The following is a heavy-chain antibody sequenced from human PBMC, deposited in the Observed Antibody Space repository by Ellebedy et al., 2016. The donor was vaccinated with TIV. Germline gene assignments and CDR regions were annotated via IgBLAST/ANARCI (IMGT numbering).Heavy chain of an antibody. CDR2: ISSSGSTI. J-gene: IGHJ4*02. CDR1: GFTFSDYY. CDR3: AREGVGPNLGDFDY. D-gene: IGHD3-16*01. V-gene: IGHV3-11*04. Sequence: GESLKISCAASGFTFSDYYMSWIRQAPGKGLEWVSYISSSGSTIYYADSVKGRITISRDNAKNSVYLQLNSLGAEDTAVYYCAREGVGPNLGDFDYWGQGSLVTVSS.